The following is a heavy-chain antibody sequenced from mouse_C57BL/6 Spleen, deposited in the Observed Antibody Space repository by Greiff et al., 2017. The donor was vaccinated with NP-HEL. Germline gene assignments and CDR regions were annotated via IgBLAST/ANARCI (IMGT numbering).Heavy chain of an antibody. CDR1: GYAFSSSW. D-gene: IGHD2-3*01. Sequence: VQLQQSGPELVKPGASVKISCKASGYAFSSSWMNWVKQRPGKGLEWIGRIYPGDGDTNYNGKFKGKATLTADKSSSTAYMQLSSLTSEDSAVYCCARGDDGCYVGYWGQGTTLTVSS. V-gene: IGHV1-82*01. J-gene: IGHJ2*01. CDR3: ARGDDGCYVGY. CDR2: IYPGDGDT.